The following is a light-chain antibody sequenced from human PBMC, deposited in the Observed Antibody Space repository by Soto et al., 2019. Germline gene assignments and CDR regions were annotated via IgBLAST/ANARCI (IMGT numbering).Light chain of an antibody. J-gene: IGKJ5*01. CDR3: QQYNNWVIT. CDR2: AAS. Sequence: IPVTQYQSSLSASVGDRVTITCRASQSISSYLNWYQQKPGKAPKLLIYAASSLQSGVPSRFSGSGSGTEFTLTITSLQSEDFAVYYCQQYNNWVITFGQGTRLEIK. CDR1: QSISSY. V-gene: IGKV1-39*01.